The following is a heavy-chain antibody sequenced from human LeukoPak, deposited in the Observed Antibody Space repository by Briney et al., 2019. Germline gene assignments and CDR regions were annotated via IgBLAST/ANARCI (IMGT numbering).Heavy chain of an antibody. CDR1: GGSISSGGYY. Sequence: PSETLSLTCTVSGGSISSGGYYWSWIRQHPGKGLEWIGYIYYSGSTNYNPSLKSRVTISVDTSKNQFSLKLSSVTAADTAVYYCARGGGDYPYAFDIWGQGTMVTVSS. J-gene: IGHJ3*02. V-gene: IGHV4-61*08. CDR3: ARGGGDYPYAFDI. D-gene: IGHD3-16*01. CDR2: IYYSGST.